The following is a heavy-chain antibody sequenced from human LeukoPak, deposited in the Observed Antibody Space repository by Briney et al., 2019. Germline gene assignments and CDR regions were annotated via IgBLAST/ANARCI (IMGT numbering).Heavy chain of an antibody. D-gene: IGHD3-9*01. CDR2: ISAYNGNT. CDR3: ARGPLAGYDILTGYYIVYADY. J-gene: IGHJ4*02. CDR1: GCTFTSYG. V-gene: IGHV1-18*01. Sequence: GASVKVSCKASGCTFTSYGISWVRQAPGQGLEWMGWISAYNGNTNYAQKLQGRVTMTTDTSTSTAYMELRSLRSDDTAVYYCARGPLAGYDILTGYYIVYADYWGQGTLVTVSS.